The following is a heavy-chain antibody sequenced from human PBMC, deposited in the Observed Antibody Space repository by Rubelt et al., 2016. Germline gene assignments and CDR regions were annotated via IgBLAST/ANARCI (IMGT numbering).Heavy chain of an antibody. V-gene: IGHV1-69*10. Sequence: QVQLVQSGAEVKKPGSSVKVSCMASGGTFSSYAISWVRQAPGQGLEWMGGIIPILGIATYAQKFQGRVTITADKSTSTAYMELSSLRSEDTAVYYCAREEGLTIFGHYGMDVWGQGTTVTVSS. CDR3: AREEGLTIFGHYGMDV. CDR1: GGTFSSYA. CDR2: IIPILGIA. J-gene: IGHJ6*02. D-gene: IGHD3-3*01.